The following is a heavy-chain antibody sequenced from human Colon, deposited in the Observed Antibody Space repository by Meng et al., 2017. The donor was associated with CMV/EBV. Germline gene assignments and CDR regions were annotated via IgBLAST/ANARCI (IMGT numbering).Heavy chain of an antibody. CDR2: IKEDGSEK. CDR1: GFTFSNYW. CDR3: ARDPFIKAFDI. Sequence: GGSLRLSCAASGFTFSNYWMTWLRQAPGRGLELVAHIKEDGSEKYFVGSVKGRFTISRDNAKNSLYLQMNSLRAEDTAVYYCARDPFIKAFDIWGQGTMGTVS. J-gene: IGHJ3*02. V-gene: IGHV3-7*01.